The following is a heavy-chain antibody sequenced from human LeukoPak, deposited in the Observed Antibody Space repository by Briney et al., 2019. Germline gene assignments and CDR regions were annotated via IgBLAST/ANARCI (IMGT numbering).Heavy chain of an antibody. CDR1: GFTFSSYW. D-gene: IGHD2-15*01. V-gene: IGHV3-74*01. CDR2: INGDGRNI. CDR3: ARSNCSGGSCYSYYFDY. Sequence: PGGSLRLSCVASGFTFSSYWMHWVRQDPRKGLVWVSRINGDGRNINYADSVKGRFTISRDNSKNTLYLQMNSLRAEDTAVYYCARSNCSGGSCYSYYFDYWGQGTLVTVSS. J-gene: IGHJ4*02.